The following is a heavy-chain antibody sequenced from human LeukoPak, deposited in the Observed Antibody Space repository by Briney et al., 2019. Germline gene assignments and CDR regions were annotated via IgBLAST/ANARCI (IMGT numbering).Heavy chain of an antibody. V-gene: IGHV3-23*01. CDR2: TSSSDPGT. D-gene: IGHD2-15*01. CDR3: ARDLSGGSSDY. Sequence: GGSLRLSCAASGFPLSSYAMSWVRQGPGKGLEWVAATSSSDPGTYHADYVRGRFTISRDNSKNTLYLQMNRLRAEDTAVYYCARDLSGGSSDYWGQGTLVTVSS. CDR1: GFPLSSYA. J-gene: IGHJ4*02.